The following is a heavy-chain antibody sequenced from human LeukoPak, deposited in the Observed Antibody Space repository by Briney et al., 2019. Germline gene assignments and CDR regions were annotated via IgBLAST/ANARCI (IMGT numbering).Heavy chain of an antibody. CDR3: ARVPMITFGGVIVLYYFDY. V-gene: IGHV4-39*07. Sequence: SETLSLTCTVSGGSISSGDYYWSWIRQPPGEGLEWIGSIYYSGSTYYNPSLKSRVTISVDTSKNQFSLKLSSVTAADTAVYYCARVPMITFGGVIVLYYFDYWGQGTLVTVSS. CDR2: IYYSGST. D-gene: IGHD3-16*02. CDR1: GGSISSGDYY. J-gene: IGHJ4*02.